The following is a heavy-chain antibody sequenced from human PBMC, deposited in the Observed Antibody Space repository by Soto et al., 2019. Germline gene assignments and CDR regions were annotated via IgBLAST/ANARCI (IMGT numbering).Heavy chain of an antibody. CDR2: MNPNSGNT. V-gene: IGHV1-8*01. CDR1: GYTFTSYD. D-gene: IGHD3-22*01. CDR3: SMIVVAKGGYYFDY. J-gene: IGHJ4*02. Sequence: ASVKVSCKASGYTFTSYDINWVRQATGQGLEWMGWMNPNSGNTGYAQKFQGRVTMTRNTSISTAYMELNSLRSEDTAVYYCSMIVVAKGGYYFDYWGQGTLVTVSS.